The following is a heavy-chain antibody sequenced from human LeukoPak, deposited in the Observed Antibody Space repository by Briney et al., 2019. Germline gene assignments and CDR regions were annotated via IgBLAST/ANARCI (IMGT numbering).Heavy chain of an antibody. V-gene: IGHV3-49*04. J-gene: IGHJ4*02. D-gene: IGHD3-22*01. CDR3: CSQDYYEGAATEY. CDR1: GFKSDDFT. Sequence: GGSLRLSCTASGFKSDDFTLTWVRQAPGKGLEWIGFIRSKGFGGTTQYAASVQGRFTISRDASKSVVYLDKNSLKFEDTAVYYCCSQDYYEGAATEYWGQGTLVTVSS. CDR2: IRSKGFGGTT.